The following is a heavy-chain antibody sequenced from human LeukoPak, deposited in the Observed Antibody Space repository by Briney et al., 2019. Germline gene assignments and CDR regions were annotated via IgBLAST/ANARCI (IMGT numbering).Heavy chain of an antibody. V-gene: IGHV3-30-3*01. CDR3: AKDFGEYYDSSGYAPYYYYYGMDV. D-gene: IGHD3-22*01. CDR2: ISYDGSNK. CDR1: GFTFSSYA. Sequence: GGSLRLSCAASGFTFSSYAMHWVRQAPGKGLEWVAVISYDGSNKYYADSVKGRFTISRDNSKNTLYLQMNSLRAEDTAVYYCAKDFGEYYDSSGYAPYYYYYGMDVWGQGTTVTVSS. J-gene: IGHJ6*02.